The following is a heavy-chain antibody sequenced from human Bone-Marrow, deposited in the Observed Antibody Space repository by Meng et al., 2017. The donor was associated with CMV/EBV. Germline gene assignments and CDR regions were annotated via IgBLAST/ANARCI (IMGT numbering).Heavy chain of an antibody. CDR2: ISSSSSYI. J-gene: IGHJ5*02. CDR1: GFTFSSYS. V-gene: IGHV3-21*01. Sequence: GGSLRLSCAASGFTFSSYSMNWVRQAPGKGLEWVSSISSSSSYIYYADSVKGRFTISRDNAKNSLYLQMNSLRAEDTAVYYCASHPHTNWFDPWGQRTLVTVSS. CDR3: ASHPHTNWFDP.